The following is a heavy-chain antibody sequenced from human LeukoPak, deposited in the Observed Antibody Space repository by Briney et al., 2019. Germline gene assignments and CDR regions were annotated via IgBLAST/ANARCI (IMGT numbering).Heavy chain of an antibody. D-gene: IGHD2-2*01. V-gene: IGHV4-39*07. CDR3: ARHRLVPAALYYYYYMDV. CDR2: VFYNGAT. CDR1: GGSISSSIYY. Sequence: SETLSLTCIVSGGSISSSIYYWAWVRQPPGKGLEWIGTVFYNGATQYSPSLRSRVTISIDTSTNQFSLKLTSVTAADTALYYCARHRLVPAALYYYYYMDVWGKGTTVTVSS. J-gene: IGHJ6*03.